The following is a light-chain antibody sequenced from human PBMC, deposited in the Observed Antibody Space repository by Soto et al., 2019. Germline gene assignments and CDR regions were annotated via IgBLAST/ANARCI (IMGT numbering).Light chain of an antibody. CDR2: AAS. V-gene: IGKV3-20*01. CDR1: QNVRSPY. CDR3: QQYGNSAWT. J-gene: IGKJ1*01. Sequence: ESVLTQSPGTLSLSPGERATLSCRASQNVRSPYLAWYQQKPGQAPRLLIYAASSRAAGIPDRFSGSGSGTDFTLTISRLEPEDFAVYYCQQYGNSAWTFGQGTKAEIK.